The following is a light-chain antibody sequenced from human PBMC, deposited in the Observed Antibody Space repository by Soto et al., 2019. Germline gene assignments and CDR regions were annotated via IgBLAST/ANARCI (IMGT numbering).Light chain of an antibody. J-gene: IGKJ5*01. CDR2: AAS. CDR3: QQSHSSPYT. CDR1: QNINEW. V-gene: IGKV1-39*01. Sequence: DIQMTQSPSTLSASVGDRVTITCRASQNINEWLAWYQQKSGKAPKLLIYAASNLQSGVPSRFSGDGFGTHFTLTISSLQPEDFATYHCQQSHSSPYTFGQGTRLEIK.